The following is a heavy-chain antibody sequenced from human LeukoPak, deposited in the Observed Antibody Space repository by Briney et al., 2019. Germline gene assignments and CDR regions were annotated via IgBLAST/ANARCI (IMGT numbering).Heavy chain of an antibody. V-gene: IGHV3-23*01. CDR1: GFAFSSYT. Sequence: PGGSLRLSCAASGFAFSSYTMSWVRQPPGKGLEWVSAISGSGDSTYYAGSVKGRFTISRDNSKNTLYLQMNSLRADDTAVYYCSKLGYCSGTSCYYSHYYAMDVWGQGTTVTVSS. CDR3: SKLGYCSGTSCYYSHYYAMDV. CDR2: ISGSGDST. J-gene: IGHJ6*02. D-gene: IGHD2-2*01.